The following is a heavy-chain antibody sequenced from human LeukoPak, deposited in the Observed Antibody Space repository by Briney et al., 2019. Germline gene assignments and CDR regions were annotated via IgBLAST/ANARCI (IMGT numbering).Heavy chain of an antibody. V-gene: IGHV1-69*04. D-gene: IGHD3/OR15-3a*01. CDR2: VIPTLGIA. CDR1: GGTFSNDA. Sequence: SVKISCKASGGTFSNDAISWVRQAPGQGLEWMGRVIPTLGIALYAQRFKGRVTITADKSTSTAYMELSSLTFEDTAVYFCARDLVCTVNCKDSWGQGTLVTVSS. CDR3: ARDLVCTVNCKDS. J-gene: IGHJ5*01.